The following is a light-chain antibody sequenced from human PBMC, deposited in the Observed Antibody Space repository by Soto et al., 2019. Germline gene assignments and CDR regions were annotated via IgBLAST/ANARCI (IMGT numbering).Light chain of an antibody. Sequence: EIVLTQSPGTLSVSPGERATLSCRASQSVSSKLAWYQQKPGQAPTRLFYGSSTGATGIPSRFSGSGSDTEFTLSISSLQSEDFAVYYCQQYNNWPGTFGQGTKVEIK. CDR3: QQYNNWPGT. J-gene: IGKJ1*01. CDR2: GSS. CDR1: QSVSSK. V-gene: IGKV3-15*01.